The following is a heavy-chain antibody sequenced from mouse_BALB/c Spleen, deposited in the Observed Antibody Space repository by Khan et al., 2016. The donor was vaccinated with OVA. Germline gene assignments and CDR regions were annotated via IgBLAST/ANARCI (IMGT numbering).Heavy chain of an antibody. Sequence: EVQLQESGPGLVKPSQSLSLTCTVTGYSITSDYAWNWIRQFPGNKLEWMGYISYSGRTSYNPSLKSRISITRDPSKNQFFLQLNSGTTEDTATYYFARSVTITTVVATDFDYWGQGTTLTVSS. D-gene: IGHD1-1*01. V-gene: IGHV3-2*02. CDR3: ARSVTITTVVATDFDY. J-gene: IGHJ2*01. CDR1: GYSITSDYA. CDR2: ISYSGRT.